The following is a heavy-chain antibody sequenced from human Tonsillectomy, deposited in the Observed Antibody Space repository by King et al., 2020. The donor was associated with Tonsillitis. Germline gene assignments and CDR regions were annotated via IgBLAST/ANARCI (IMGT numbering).Heavy chain of an antibody. D-gene: IGHD6-19*01. J-gene: IGHJ4*02. CDR3: AIRIAVAGTRPFDY. V-gene: IGHV1-24*01. Sequence: QLVQSGAEVKKPGASVKVSCKVSGYTLTELSMHWVRQAPGKGLEWMGGFDPEDGETIYAQKFQGRVTMNEDTSTDTAYMELSSLRSEDTAVYYCAIRIAVAGTRPFDYWGQGTLVTVSS. CDR1: GYTLTELS. CDR2: FDPEDGET.